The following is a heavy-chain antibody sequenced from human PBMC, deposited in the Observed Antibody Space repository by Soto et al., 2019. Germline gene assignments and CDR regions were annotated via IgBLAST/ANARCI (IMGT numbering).Heavy chain of an antibody. D-gene: IGHD6-6*01. J-gene: IGHJ6*02. CDR2: ISAYNGNT. CDR1: GYTFSSYG. CDR3: ARDQFYVTSIAARSGMDV. V-gene: IGHV1-18*01. Sequence: QVQLVQSGAEVKKPGASVKVSCKASGYTFSSYGISWVRQAPGQGLEWMGWISAYNGNTKYAQKLQGRVTMTTDTSPSTAYMELRSLRSDDTAVYYCARDQFYVTSIAARSGMDVWGQGTTVTVSS.